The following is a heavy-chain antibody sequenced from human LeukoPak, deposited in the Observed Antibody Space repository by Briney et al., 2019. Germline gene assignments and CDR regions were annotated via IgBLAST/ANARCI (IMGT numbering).Heavy chain of an antibody. CDR1: GGSISSYY. J-gene: IGHJ5*02. Sequence: KPSETLSLTCTVSGGSISSYYWSWIRQPPGKGLEWIGYIYYSGSTNYNPSLKSRVTISVDTSKNQFSLKLSSVTAADTAVYYCARGPPFRRITIFGVVIRPPNWFDPWGQGTLVTVSS. V-gene: IGHV4-59*12. D-gene: IGHD3-3*01. CDR3: ARGPPFRRITIFGVVIRPPNWFDP. CDR2: IYYSGST.